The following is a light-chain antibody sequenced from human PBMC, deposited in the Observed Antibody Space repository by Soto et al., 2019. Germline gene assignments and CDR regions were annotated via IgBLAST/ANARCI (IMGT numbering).Light chain of an antibody. J-gene: IGKJ3*01. CDR1: QTVSSD. CDR2: GAS. CDR3: QQYNNWPFT. Sequence: EIVMTQSPVTLSVSPGEGATLSCRASQTVSSDLAWYQQRPGQAPRLLISGASTRAAGIPARFTGSGSGTEFTLTISSLQSEDFAVYYCQQYNNWPFTFGPGTKVDIK. V-gene: IGKV3-15*01.